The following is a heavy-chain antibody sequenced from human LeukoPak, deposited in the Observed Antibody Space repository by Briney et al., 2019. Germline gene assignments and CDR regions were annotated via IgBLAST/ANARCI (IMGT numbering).Heavy chain of an antibody. Sequence: SETLSLTCTVSGGSISSYYWSWIRQPLGKGLEWIGYIYYSGSTNYNPSLKSRVTISVDTSKNQFSLKLSSVTAADTAVYYCARHKEYCSGGSCYPEYFQHWGQGTLVTVSS. V-gene: IGHV4-59*08. CDR3: ARHKEYCSGGSCYPEYFQH. D-gene: IGHD2-15*01. CDR2: IYYSGST. J-gene: IGHJ1*01. CDR1: GGSISSYY.